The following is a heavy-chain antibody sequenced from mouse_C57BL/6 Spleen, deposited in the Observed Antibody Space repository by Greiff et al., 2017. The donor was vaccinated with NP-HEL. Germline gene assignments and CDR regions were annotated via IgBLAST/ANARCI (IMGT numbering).Heavy chain of an antibody. D-gene: IGHD1-1*01. V-gene: IGHV14-2*01. CDR3: ARYYYGSSYEGYFDV. CDR2: IDPEDGET. Sequence: EVQLQESGAELVKPGASVKLSCTASGFNITDYYMHWVKQRTEQGLEWIGRIDPEDGETKYAPKFQGKATITADTSSNTAYLQLSSLTSEDTAVYYCARYYYGSSYEGYFDVWGTGTTVTVSS. J-gene: IGHJ1*03. CDR1: GFNITDYY.